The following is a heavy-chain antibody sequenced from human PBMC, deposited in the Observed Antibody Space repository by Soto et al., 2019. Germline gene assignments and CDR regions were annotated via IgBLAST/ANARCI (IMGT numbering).Heavy chain of an antibody. D-gene: IGHD3-22*01. CDR3: AKVRYFDTSGGCANY. V-gene: IGHV3-23*01. CDR1: GFMFDNYA. J-gene: IGHJ4*02. CDR2: ISGSGHGT. Sequence: EVKLLESGGGLVPPGASARLSCITSGFMFDNYAMSWVRQSPGRGLEWVADISGSGHGTVYTQSVQGRFISSRDKSKKTLFLQINNLRDEDTAVYYCAKVRYFDTSGGCANYWGLGTLVSVSA.